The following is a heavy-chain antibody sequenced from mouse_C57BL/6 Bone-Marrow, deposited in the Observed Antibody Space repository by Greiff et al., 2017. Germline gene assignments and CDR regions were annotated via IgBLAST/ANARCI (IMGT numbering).Heavy chain of an antibody. Sequence: QVQLQQPGAELVMPGASVKLSCKASGYTFTSYWMHWVKQRPGQGLEWIGEIDPSDSYTNYNQKFKGKSTLTVDKSSSTAYMQLSSLTSDESAVYYCAREGAITTVVDWYFDVWGTGTTVTVSS. V-gene: IGHV1-69*01. CDR3: AREGAITTVVDWYFDV. CDR1: GYTFTSYW. D-gene: IGHD1-1*01. J-gene: IGHJ1*03. CDR2: IDPSDSYT.